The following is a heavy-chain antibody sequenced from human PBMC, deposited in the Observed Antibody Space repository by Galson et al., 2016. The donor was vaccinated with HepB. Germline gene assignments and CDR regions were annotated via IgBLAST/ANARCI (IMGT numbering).Heavy chain of an antibody. CDR1: GFTFSDYW. Sequence: SLRLSCAASGFTFSDYWMAWVRQAPGKGLEWVASIKEDGSEEYYVDSVRGRFTISRDNAKKSLYLQVTSLRAEDAAIYYCARKKYISSSSGVDYWGQGTLVTVSS. CDR3: ARKKYISSSSGVDY. D-gene: IGHD6-6*01. V-gene: IGHV3-7*05. J-gene: IGHJ4*02. CDR2: IKEDGSEE.